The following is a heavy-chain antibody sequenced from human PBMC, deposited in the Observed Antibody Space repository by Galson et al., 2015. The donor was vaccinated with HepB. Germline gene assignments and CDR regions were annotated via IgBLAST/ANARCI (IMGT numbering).Heavy chain of an antibody. CDR1: GFTFGDHS. J-gene: IGHJ4*02. V-gene: IGHV3-49*03. CDR2: IRRKAYGGTT. CDR3: ARDVKGIWDPGEFDF. Sequence: SLRLSCAASGFTFGDHSLSWFRQAPGKGLEWVGFIRRKAYGGTTEYAASVKGRFTISRDNSKNIAYLHMNSLKSEDTGVYYCARDVKGIWDPGEFDFWSQGTLVSVSS. D-gene: IGHD1-26*01.